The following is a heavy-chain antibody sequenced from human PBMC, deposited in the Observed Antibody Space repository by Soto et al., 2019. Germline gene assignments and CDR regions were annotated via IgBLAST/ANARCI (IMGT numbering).Heavy chain of an antibody. Sequence: VQLVQSGAEVKKPGASVKVSCKASGYTFTDYYIHWVRQAPGQGLEWMGWINPYSGATSYAQNCQDWVTMTRYKSSSTAYMELRRLRSDDTAVYYCARAPELRSFDWSWGGGAFDFWGQGTMVTASS. V-gene: IGHV1-2*04. CDR3: ARAPELRSFDWSWGGGAFDF. CDR1: GYTFTDYY. D-gene: IGHD3-9*01. CDR2: INPYSGAT. J-gene: IGHJ3*01.